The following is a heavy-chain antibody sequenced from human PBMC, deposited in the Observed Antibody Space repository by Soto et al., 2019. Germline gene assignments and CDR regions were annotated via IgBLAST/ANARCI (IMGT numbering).Heavy chain of an antibody. D-gene: IGHD6-6*01. V-gene: IGHV1-69*02. CDR1: GGTFSSYT. CDR2: IIPILGIT. J-gene: IGHJ3*02. CDR3: ARSSYSSSSKAFDI. Sequence: QVQLVQSGAEVKTPGSSVNVSCKASGGTFSSYTISWVRQAPGQGLEWVGRIIPILGITNYAQEFQGRVTITADKPTNTAYMELNSLRSEDTAVYYCARSSYSSSSKAFDIWCQGSMVTVSS.